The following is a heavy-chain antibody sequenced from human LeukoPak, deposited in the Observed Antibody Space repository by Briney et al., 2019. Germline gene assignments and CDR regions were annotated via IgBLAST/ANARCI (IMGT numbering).Heavy chain of an antibody. CDR3: SSQISRGGN. CDR2: ITPDGSST. V-gene: IGHV3-74*01. J-gene: IGHJ4*02. D-gene: IGHD3-16*01. CDR1: GFSFSTYW. Sequence: GGSLRLSCAASGFSFSTYWMHWVRQVPGKGPEWVSHITPDGSSTNYADSVKGLFIISRDNAKNTLYLQMNSLRAEDTAVYYCSSQISRGGNWGQGTLVTVSS.